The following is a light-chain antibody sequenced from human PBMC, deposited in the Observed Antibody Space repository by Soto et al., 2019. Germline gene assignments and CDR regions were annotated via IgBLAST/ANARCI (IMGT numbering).Light chain of an antibody. Sequence: EIVLTQSPGTLSLSPGERATLSCRASQSVSSSYLARYQQKPGQAPRLLIYGASSRATGIPDRFSGSGCGTDFALTIGRLEPEDFAVYYCQQYGSSLYTFGQGTKLEIK. V-gene: IGKV3-20*01. CDR2: GAS. J-gene: IGKJ2*01. CDR3: QQYGSSLYT. CDR1: QSVSSSY.